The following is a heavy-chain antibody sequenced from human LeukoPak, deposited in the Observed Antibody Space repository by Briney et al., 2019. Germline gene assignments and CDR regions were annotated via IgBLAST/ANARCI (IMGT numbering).Heavy chain of an antibody. CDR3: AKETTMIVGGQYFDY. Sequence: PGGSLRLSCATSGFTFYDYTIHWVRQAPGKGLEWVSLITWDGARTYYADSVKGRFTISRDNSKNSLYLQMHSLRTEDTALYFCAKETTMIVGGQYFDYWGQGTLVTVSS. D-gene: IGHD3-22*01. CDR2: ITWDGART. J-gene: IGHJ4*02. CDR1: GFTFYDYT. V-gene: IGHV3-43*01.